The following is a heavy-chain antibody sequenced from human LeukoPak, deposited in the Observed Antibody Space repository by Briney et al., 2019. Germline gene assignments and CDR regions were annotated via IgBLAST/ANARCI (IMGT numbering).Heavy chain of an antibody. CDR3: ARRTSNPVGAIDY. J-gene: IGHJ4*02. CDR2: ISYSGT. V-gene: IGHV4-39*01. CDR1: GGSISISNYY. D-gene: IGHD1-26*01. Sequence: PSETLSLTCTVSGGSISISNYYWGWIRQPPGRGLEWIGSISYSGTYYNPSLKSRLTISVDTSKNHFSLNLRSVTAADTAVYYCARRTSNPVGAIDYWGQGTLVTVS.